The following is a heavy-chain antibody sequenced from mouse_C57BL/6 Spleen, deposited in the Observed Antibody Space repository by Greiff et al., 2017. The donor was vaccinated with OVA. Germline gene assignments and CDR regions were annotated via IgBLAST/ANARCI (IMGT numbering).Heavy chain of an antibody. J-gene: IGHJ1*03. CDR2: IYPRSGNT. Sequence: QVQLQQSGAELARPGASVKLSCKASGYTFTSYGISWVKQRTGQGLEWIGEIYPRSGNTYYNEKFKGKATLTADKSSSTAYMELRSLTSEDSAVYFCARGFYYDYEGYFDVWGTGTTVTVSS. CDR1: GYTFTSYG. V-gene: IGHV1-81*01. CDR3: ARGFYYDYEGYFDV. D-gene: IGHD2-4*01.